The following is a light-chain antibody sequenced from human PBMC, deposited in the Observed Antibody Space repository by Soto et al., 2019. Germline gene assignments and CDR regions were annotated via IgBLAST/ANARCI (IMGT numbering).Light chain of an antibody. CDR1: QSVANN. V-gene: IGKV3-15*01. J-gene: IGKJ1*01. CDR2: DAS. CDR3: QQYKKWPRT. Sequence: EIVMTQSPATLSVSPGGRATLSCRASQSVANNLAWFQQKPGQAPRLLIYDASTRATGIPARFSGSGSGTEFTLTISSLQSEDFAVYYCQQYKKWPRTFGHGTKVDIK.